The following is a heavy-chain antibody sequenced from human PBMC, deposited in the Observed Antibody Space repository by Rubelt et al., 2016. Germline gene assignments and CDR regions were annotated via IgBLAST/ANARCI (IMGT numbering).Heavy chain of an antibody. CDR1: GGSISSSSYY. CDR2: IYYSGST. J-gene: IGHJ4*02. V-gene: IGHV4-39*01. CDR3: ARTTVTYLGAFGY. Sequence: QLQLQESGPGLVKPSETLSLTCTVSGGSISSSSYYWGWIRQPPGKGLEWIGSIYYSGSTYYNPSLSSGVTISVATSKNQFSLKLSSVPAADTAVYYCARTTVTYLGAFGYWGQGTLVTVSS. D-gene: IGHD4-17*01.